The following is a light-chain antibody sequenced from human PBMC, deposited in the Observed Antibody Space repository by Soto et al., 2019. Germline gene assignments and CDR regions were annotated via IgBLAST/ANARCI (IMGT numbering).Light chain of an antibody. CDR1: QSISDW. J-gene: IGKJ1*01. CDR3: QQYDTYWT. Sequence: DIQMTQSPSTLSASIGDRVTITCRASQSISDWLAWHQQKPGKAPKLLIYKASILESGVPSRFSGSGFGTEFTLTINSLQPDDCATYYCQQYDTYWTFGQGTKGEIK. V-gene: IGKV1-5*03. CDR2: KAS.